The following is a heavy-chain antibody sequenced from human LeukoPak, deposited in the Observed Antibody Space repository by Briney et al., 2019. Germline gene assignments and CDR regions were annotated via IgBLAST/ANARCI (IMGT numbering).Heavy chain of an antibody. CDR1: GFTFSSYS. CDR3: ARGSGSFSDY. J-gene: IGHJ4*02. CDR2: IYYSGST. Sequence: KSGGSLRLSCAASGFTFSSYSMNWVRQPPGKGLEWIGSIYYSGSTYYNPSLKSRVTISVDTSKNQFSLKLSSVTAADTAVYYCARGSGSFSDYWGQGTLVTVSS. D-gene: IGHD1-26*01. V-gene: IGHV4-39*07.